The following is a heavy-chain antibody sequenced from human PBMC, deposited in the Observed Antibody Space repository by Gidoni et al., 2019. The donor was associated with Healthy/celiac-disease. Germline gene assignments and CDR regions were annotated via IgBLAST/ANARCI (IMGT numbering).Heavy chain of an antibody. CDR1: GFTFSNAW. D-gene: IGHD6-13*01. CDR3: TTGLAAAGTRGVVDY. V-gene: IGHV3-15*01. J-gene: IGHJ4*02. CDR2: IKSKTDGGTK. Sequence: EVQLVESGGGVVKPGGSLRLSCAASGFTFSNAWMSWVRQAPGKGLEWVGRIKSKTDGGTKDYAAPVKVRFTISRDDSKNTLYLQMNSLKTEDTAVYYCTTGLAAAGTRGVVDYWGQGTLVTVSS.